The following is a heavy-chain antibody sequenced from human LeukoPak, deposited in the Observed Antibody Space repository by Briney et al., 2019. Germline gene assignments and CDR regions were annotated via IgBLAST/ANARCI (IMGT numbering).Heavy chain of an antibody. Sequence: PGGSLRLSCAASGFTFSSYGMHWVRQAPGKGLEWVAFIRYDGSNKYYADSVKGRFTISRDNSKNTLYLQMNSLRAEDTAVYYCARLSIAAAGTFDYWGQGTLVTVSS. CDR2: IRYDGSNK. CDR1: GFTFSSYG. J-gene: IGHJ4*02. D-gene: IGHD6-13*01. CDR3: ARLSIAAAGTFDY. V-gene: IGHV3-30*02.